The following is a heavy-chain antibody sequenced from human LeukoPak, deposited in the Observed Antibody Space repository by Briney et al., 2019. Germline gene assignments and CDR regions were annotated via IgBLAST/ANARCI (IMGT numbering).Heavy chain of an antibody. V-gene: IGHV3-23*01. J-gene: IGHJ4*02. CDR2: ISGSGGST. Sequence: GGSLRLSCAASGFTFSSYAMSCVRQAPGKGLEWVSAISGSGGSTYYADSVKGRFTIYRDNSKNTLYLQMSSLRAEDTAVYYCAKDPSDIVLMVYDFETQDYWGQGTLVTVSS. D-gene: IGHD2-8*01. CDR3: AKDPSDIVLMVYDFETQDY. CDR1: GFTFSSYA.